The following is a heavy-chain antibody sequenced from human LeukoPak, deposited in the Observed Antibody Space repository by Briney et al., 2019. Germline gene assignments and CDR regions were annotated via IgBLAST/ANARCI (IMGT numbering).Heavy chain of an antibody. Sequence: SETLSLTCAVYGGSFSGYYWSWIRQPPGKGLEWIGEINHSGSTNYNPSLKSRVTISVDTSKNQFSLELSSVTAADTAVYYCARSPYYDFWSGYYTGYYYGMDVWGQGTTVTVSS. D-gene: IGHD3-3*01. CDR2: INHSGST. V-gene: IGHV4-34*01. J-gene: IGHJ6*02. CDR3: ARSPYYDFWSGYYTGYYYGMDV. CDR1: GGSFSGYY.